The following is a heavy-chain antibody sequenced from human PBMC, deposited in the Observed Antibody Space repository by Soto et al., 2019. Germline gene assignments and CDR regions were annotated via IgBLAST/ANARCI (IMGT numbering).Heavy chain of an antibody. Sequence: PSETLSLTCAVYGGSFSGYYWSWIRQPPGKGLEWIGEINHSGSTNYNPSLKSRVTISVDTSKNQFSLKLSSVTAADTAVYYCARAFSTGLIVTSNCSGGSCYSFDWFDPWGQGTLVTVSS. CDR2: INHSGST. D-gene: IGHD2-15*01. J-gene: IGHJ5*02. CDR3: ARAFSTGLIVTSNCSGGSCYSFDWFDP. V-gene: IGHV4-34*01. CDR1: GGSFSGYY.